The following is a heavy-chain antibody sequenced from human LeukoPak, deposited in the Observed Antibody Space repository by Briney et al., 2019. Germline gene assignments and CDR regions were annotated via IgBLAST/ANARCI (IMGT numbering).Heavy chain of an antibody. Sequence: PSETLSLTCAVYGGSFSGYYWSWIRQPPGKGLEWIGEINHSGSTNYNPSLKSRVTISVDTSKNQFSLKLSSVTAADTAVYYCARGGYCSSTSYYKHHEGFNWFDPWGQGTLVTVSS. CDR3: ARGGYCSSTSYYKHHEGFNWFDP. J-gene: IGHJ5*02. V-gene: IGHV4-34*01. CDR2: INHSGST. CDR1: GGSFSGYY. D-gene: IGHD2-2*02.